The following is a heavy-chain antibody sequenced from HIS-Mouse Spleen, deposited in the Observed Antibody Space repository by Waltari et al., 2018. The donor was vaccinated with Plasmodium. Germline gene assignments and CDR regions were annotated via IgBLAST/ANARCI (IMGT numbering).Heavy chain of an antibody. CDR2: ISGSGGST. J-gene: IGHJ4*02. D-gene: IGHD3-9*01. CDR1: GFTFSSYA. CDR3: AKTIKYYDILTGYPFDY. V-gene: IGHV3-23*01. Sequence: EVQLLESGGGLVQPGGSLRLSCAAPGFTFSSYAIRWVRQAPGKVLEWVSAISGSGGSTYYADSVKGRFTISRDNSKNTLYLQMNSLRAEDTAVYYCAKTIKYYDILTGYPFDYWGQGTLVTVSS.